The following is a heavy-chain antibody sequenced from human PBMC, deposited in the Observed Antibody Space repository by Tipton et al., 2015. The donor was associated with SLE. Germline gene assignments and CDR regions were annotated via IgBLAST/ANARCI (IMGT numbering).Heavy chain of an antibody. J-gene: IGHJ6*02. V-gene: IGHV3-23*01. CDR1: GFTFSSYA. D-gene: IGHD2/OR15-2a*01. Sequence: SLRLSCAASGFTFSSYAMSWVRQAPGKGLEWVSAISGSGGSTYYSDSLKGRFTISRDNAMNSLYLQMNSLRAEDTAIYYCARIITGGISYGMDVWGQGTTVTVSS. CDR2: ISGSGGST. CDR3: ARIITGGISYGMDV.